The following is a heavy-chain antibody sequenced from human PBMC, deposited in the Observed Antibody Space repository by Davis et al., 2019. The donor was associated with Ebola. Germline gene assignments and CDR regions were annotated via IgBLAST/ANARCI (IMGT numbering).Heavy chain of an antibody. CDR2: FGTGGDT. D-gene: IGHD2/OR15-2a*01. Sequence: AGSLTLFCDTSGFIFSNYVMSWVRQAPGKGLAWVSTFGTGGDTYYADSVKGRFAISRDNSRGTLYLQMNSLRVEDSAIYYCVKDSSNIWFDIWGQGTLVTVSS. CDR3: VKDSSNIWFDI. CDR1: GFIFSNYV. J-gene: IGHJ3*02. V-gene: IGHV3-23*01.